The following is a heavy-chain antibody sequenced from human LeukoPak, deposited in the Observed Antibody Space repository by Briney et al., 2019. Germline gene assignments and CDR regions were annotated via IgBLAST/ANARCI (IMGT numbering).Heavy chain of an antibody. CDR2: VYKDGKM. D-gene: IGHD6-19*01. V-gene: IGHV3-53*01. Sequence: GGSLRLSCAASGFTVSSTYMSWVRQSPGKGLEWVSVVYKDGKMFYIDSVKGRFAISRDTSKNTVYLQMNNLRAEDTAVYYCARDPLHSSGWYPFFLGGAYYYYGMDVWGQGTTVTVSS. CDR1: GFTVSSTY. J-gene: IGHJ6*02. CDR3: ARDPLHSSGWYPFFLGGAYYYYGMDV.